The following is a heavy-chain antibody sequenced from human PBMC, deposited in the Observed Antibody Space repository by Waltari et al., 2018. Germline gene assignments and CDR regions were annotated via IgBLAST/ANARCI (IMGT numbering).Heavy chain of an antibody. CDR2: IYYSGST. CDR1: GGPISSSSYY. CDR3: ASNRYFDL. V-gene: IGHV4-39*01. Sequence: QLQLQESGPGLVKPSETLSLTCTVSGGPISSSSYYWGWIRQPPGKGLGWFGSIYYSGSTYYIPSLTSRVTISVDTSKNQFSLKLSSVTAADTAVYYCASNRYFDLWGRGTLVTVSS. J-gene: IGHJ2*01.